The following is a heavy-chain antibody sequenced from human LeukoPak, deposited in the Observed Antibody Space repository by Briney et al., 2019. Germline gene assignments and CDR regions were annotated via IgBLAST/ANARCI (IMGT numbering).Heavy chain of an antibody. CDR1: GGSISNGDHY. D-gene: IGHD1-26*01. J-gene: IGHJ4*02. Sequence: SEILSLTCTVSGGSISNGDHYWSWIRQHPGTGLEWIGHIYYSGSTYYNPSLKSRGIISVETSKNQFSLKLSSVTAADTAVYYFARIMLSWREFDCWGQGTLVTVSS. V-gene: IGHV4-31*03. CDR2: IYYSGST. CDR3: ARIMLSWREFDC.